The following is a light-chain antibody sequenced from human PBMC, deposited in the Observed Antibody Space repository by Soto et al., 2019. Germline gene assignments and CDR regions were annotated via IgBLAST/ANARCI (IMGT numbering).Light chain of an antibody. CDR3: QRYNSYST. J-gene: IGKJ1*01. Sequence: DIQMTQSPSTLSASVGDRVTITCRASQSISSWLAWYQQKPGKAPKLLIYKASSLESGVPSRFRGSGSGTEFTLTISSLQPVDFATYYCQRYNSYSTFGQGPKVEIK. CDR1: QSISSW. V-gene: IGKV1-5*03. CDR2: KAS.